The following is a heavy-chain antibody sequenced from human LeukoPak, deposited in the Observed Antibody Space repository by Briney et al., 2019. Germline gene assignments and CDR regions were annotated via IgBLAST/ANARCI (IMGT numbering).Heavy chain of an antibody. CDR2: IYYSGST. CDR1: GGSISSSSYY. CDR3: ARDGDVVVVAATGNDYGDYVFDP. D-gene: IGHD2-15*01. Sequence: SETLSLTCTVSGGSISSSSYYWGWIRQPPGKGLEWIGSIYYSGSTYYNPSLKSRVTISVDTSKNQFSLKLSSVTAADTAVYYCARDGDVVVVAATGNDYGDYVFDPWGQGTLVTVSS. V-gene: IGHV4-39*07. J-gene: IGHJ5*02.